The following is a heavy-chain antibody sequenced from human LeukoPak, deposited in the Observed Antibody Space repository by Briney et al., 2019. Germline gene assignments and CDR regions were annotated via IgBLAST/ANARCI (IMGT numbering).Heavy chain of an antibody. Sequence: GESLQISCKGSGYTFATSWIGWVRQMPGKGLEWMGIIYPGDSDTRYSPSFQGQVTISADKSISTAYLQWSSLRASDTAMYYCARQGYSSSSGGWFDPWGQGTLVTVSS. CDR3: ARQGYSSSSGGWFDP. J-gene: IGHJ5*02. CDR1: GYTFATSW. D-gene: IGHD6-6*01. V-gene: IGHV5-51*01. CDR2: IYPGDSDT.